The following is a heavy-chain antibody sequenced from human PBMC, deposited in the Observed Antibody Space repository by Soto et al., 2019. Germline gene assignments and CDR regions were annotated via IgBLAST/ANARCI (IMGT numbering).Heavy chain of an antibody. J-gene: IGHJ4*02. V-gene: IGHV3-30-3*01. D-gene: IGHD2-2*01. CDR1: GFTFSSYA. CDR2: ISYDGSNK. Sequence: GGSLRLSCAASGFTFSSYAMHWVRQAPGKGLEWVAVISYDGSNKYYADSVKGRFTISRDNSKNTLYLQMNSLRAEDTAVYYCARDGSGYCSSTSCYERTSDYWGQGTLVTVSS. CDR3: ARDGSGYCSSTSCYERTSDY.